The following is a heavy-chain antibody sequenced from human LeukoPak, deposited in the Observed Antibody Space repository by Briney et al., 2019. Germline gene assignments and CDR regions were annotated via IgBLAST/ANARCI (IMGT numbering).Heavy chain of an antibody. J-gene: IGHJ4*02. CDR2: IYYTGST. CDR3: AASLWFGIYPDY. CDR1: GGSFSGYY. D-gene: IGHD3-10*01. Sequence: PSETLSLTCAVYGGSFSGYYWSWIRQPPGKGLEWIGYIYYTGSTNYNPSLKSRVTMSVDTSKNHLSLSLNSVTTADTAVYYCAASLWFGIYPDYWGQGSLVTVSS. V-gene: IGHV4-34*11.